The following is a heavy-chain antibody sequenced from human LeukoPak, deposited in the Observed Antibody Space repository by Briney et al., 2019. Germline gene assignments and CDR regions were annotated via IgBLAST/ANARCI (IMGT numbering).Heavy chain of an antibody. CDR2: IYYSGST. V-gene: IGHV4-30-4*01. CDR1: GGSISSGDYY. J-gene: IGHJ4*02. Sequence: SQTLSLTCTVSGGSISSGDYYWSWICQPPGKGLEWIGYIYYSGSTYYNPSLKSRVTISVDTSKNQFSLKLSSVTAADTAVYYCASIDFDWLDDYWGQGTLVTVSS. D-gene: IGHD3-9*01. CDR3: ASIDFDWLDDY.